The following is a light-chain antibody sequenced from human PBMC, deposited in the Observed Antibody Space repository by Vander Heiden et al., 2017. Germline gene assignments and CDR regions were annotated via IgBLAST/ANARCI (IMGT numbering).Light chain of an antibody. Sequence: SSELTQAPAVPVALGQTVKITCQGGSLRSYCASWYQQKPGQAPVLVIYSKNNRPSGIPGRFSGSSSVNTASVTITGAQAEDEADYYCNSRDSSGNHLRVFGGGTKLTVL. V-gene: IGLV3-19*01. CDR2: SKN. CDR3: NSRDSSGNHLRV. CDR1: SLRSYC. J-gene: IGLJ3*02.